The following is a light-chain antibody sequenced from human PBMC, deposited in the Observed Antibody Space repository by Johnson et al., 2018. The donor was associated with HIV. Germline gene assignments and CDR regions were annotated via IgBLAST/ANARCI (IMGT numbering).Light chain of an antibody. Sequence: QSVLTQSPSVSAAPGQKVTISCSGSNSNIGNNYVSWYQQLPGTAPKLLIYENNKRPSGIPDRFSGSKSGTSATLGITGLQTGDEADYYCGTWDSSLNALYVFGTWTKVTVL. CDR2: ENN. J-gene: IGLJ1*01. V-gene: IGLV1-51*02. CDR3: GTWDSSLNALYV. CDR1: NSNIGNNY.